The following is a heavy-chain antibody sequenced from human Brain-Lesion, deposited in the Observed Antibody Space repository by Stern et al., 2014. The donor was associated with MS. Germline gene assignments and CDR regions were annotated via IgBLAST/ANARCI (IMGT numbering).Heavy chain of an antibody. CDR3: ARDQRGITIFGVVTDYYYLGMDV. CDR2: IHAHTGGT. Sequence: MQLVASGAEVKKPGASVKVSCKTSGYIFTGYYIPWVRQAPGQGLAWLAWIHAHTGGTTYPQKFQGRVTMSRDTSISTAYVELSSLTSDDTAVYYCARDQRGITIFGVVTDYYYLGMDVWGQGTTVTVSS. D-gene: IGHD3-3*01. J-gene: IGHJ6*02. V-gene: IGHV1-2*02. CDR1: GYIFTGYY.